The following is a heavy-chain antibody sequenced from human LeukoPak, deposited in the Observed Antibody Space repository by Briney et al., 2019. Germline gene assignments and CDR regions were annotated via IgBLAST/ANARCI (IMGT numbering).Heavy chain of an antibody. CDR3: ARENRYSSSLYYYYYYYMDV. Sequence: SQTLSLTCTVSGGSISSGSYYWSWIRQPAGKGLEWIGRIYTSGSTNYNPSLKSRVTISVDTSKNQFSLKLSSVTAADTAVYYCARENRYSSSLYYYYYYYMDVWGKGTTVTISS. V-gene: IGHV4-61*02. CDR2: IYTSGST. J-gene: IGHJ6*03. D-gene: IGHD6-13*01. CDR1: GGSISSGSYY.